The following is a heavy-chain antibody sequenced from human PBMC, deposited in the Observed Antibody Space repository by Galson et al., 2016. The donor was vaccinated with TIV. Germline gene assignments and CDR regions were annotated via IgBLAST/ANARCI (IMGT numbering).Heavy chain of an antibody. CDR2: INPIFNIP. J-gene: IGHJ4*02. CDR1: GGIFFSNA. Sequence: SVKVSCKASGGIFFSNAISWVRQAPGQGLEWMGGINPIFNIPNYAQKFQGRVTITADASTSTAYMELSSLSSDDTAVYYCARGSDYSGNSPSDSWGQGILVTVSS. D-gene: IGHD4-23*01. V-gene: IGHV1-69*13. CDR3: ARGSDYSGNSPSDS.